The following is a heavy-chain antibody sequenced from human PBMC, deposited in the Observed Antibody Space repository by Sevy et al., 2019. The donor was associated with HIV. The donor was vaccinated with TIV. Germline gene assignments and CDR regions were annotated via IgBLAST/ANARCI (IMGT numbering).Heavy chain of an antibody. CDR3: AKAWYYYDSSGYYPGLFFDY. V-gene: IGHV3-23*01. Sequence: GESLKISCAASGFTFSSYAMSWVRQAPGKGLEWVSAISGSGGSTYHADSVKGRFTISRDNSKNTLYLQMNSLRAEDTAVYYCAKAWYYYDSSGYYPGLFFDYWGQGTLVTVSS. CDR2: ISGSGGST. CDR1: GFTFSSYA. J-gene: IGHJ4*02. D-gene: IGHD3-22*01.